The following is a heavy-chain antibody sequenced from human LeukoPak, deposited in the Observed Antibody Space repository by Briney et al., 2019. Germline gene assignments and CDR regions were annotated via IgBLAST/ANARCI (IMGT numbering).Heavy chain of an antibody. D-gene: IGHD3-22*01. Sequence: GGSLRLSCAASGFTFSDYYMSWIRQAPGKGLEWVSYISSSGSTIYYADSVKGRFTIPRDNAKNSLYLQMNSLRAEDTAVYYCATQGEHSYDSNRSGYFQHWGQGTLVTVSS. CDR3: ATQGEHSYDSNRSGYFQH. CDR2: ISSSGSTI. CDR1: GFTFSDYY. J-gene: IGHJ1*01. V-gene: IGHV3-11*04.